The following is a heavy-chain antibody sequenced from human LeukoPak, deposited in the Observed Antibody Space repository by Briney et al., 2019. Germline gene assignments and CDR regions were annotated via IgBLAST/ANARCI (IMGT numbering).Heavy chain of an antibody. Sequence: GGSLRLSCAASGFTFSSYWMSWVRQAPGKGLEWVGRIKSKTDGGTTDYAAPVKGRFTISRDDSKNTLYLQMNSLKTEDTAVYYCTTDPLLGVFGVVISEANPLAFDYWGQGTLVTVSS. CDR1: GFTFSSYW. CDR3: TTDPLLGVFGVVISEANPLAFDY. V-gene: IGHV3-15*01. D-gene: IGHD3-3*01. CDR2: IKSKTDGGTT. J-gene: IGHJ4*02.